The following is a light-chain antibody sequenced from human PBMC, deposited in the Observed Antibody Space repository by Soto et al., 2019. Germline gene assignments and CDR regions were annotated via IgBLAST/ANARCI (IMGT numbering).Light chain of an antibody. CDR1: QTIRTY. Sequence: RSSQTIRTYLNWYQQKPGKAPRLLIYDASSLLSGVPSRFSCSGSGTDFTLTIASLQPEDFSTYNCQQGYSTPYTFAEGTRLDIK. J-gene: IGKJ2*01. V-gene: IGKV1-39*01. CDR2: DAS. CDR3: QQGYSTPYT.